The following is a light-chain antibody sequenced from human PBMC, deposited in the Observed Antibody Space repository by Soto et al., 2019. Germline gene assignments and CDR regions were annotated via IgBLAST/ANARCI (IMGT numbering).Light chain of an antibody. CDR1: QSVSNN. Sequence: EIVLTQSPGTLSLSQGERATLSCRASQSVSNNYLAWYQQKPGQAPRLLIYDASTRATVIPARFSGSGSGTEFTLTISSLQSEDFAVYYCQQYNDWPPITFGQGTRLE. CDR3: QQYNDWPPIT. V-gene: IGKV3-15*01. CDR2: DAS. J-gene: IGKJ5*01.